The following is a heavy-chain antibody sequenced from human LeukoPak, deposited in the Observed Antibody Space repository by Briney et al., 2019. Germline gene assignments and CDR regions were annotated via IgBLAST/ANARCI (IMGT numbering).Heavy chain of an antibody. J-gene: IGHJ3*02. Sequence: PSETLSLTCTVSGGSISSYYWSWIRQPPGKGLELIGYIYDSGSTNYNPSLKSRVTISVDTSENQLSLKLRSVTAADTAVYYCARGPKAFGVLKGAFDIWGQGTVVTVSS. V-gene: IGHV4-59*01. CDR2: IYDSGST. CDR1: GGSISSYY. D-gene: IGHD3-3*01. CDR3: ARGPKAFGVLKGAFDI.